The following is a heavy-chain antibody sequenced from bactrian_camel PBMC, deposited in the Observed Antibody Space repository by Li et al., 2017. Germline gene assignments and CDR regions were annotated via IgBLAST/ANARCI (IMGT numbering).Heavy chain of an antibody. D-gene: IGHD2*01. CDR2: IDVDGRT. CDR3: AASLGRTYCSRAYYFLTPPPEFGF. CDR1: GTTYRSHC. Sequence: HVQLVESGGGSVLTGGSLTLSCAVSGTTYRSHCVGWFRQAPGKEREGVAAIDVDGRTTYGDSVKGRFTISKDNGKNTLYLQMNSLKPEDTALYYCAASLGRTYCSRAYYFLTPPPEFGFRGQGTQVTVS. V-gene: IGHV3S53*01. J-gene: IGHJ6*01.